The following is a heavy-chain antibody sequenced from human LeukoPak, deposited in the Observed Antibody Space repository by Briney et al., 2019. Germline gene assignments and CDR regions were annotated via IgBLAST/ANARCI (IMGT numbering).Heavy chain of an antibody. V-gene: IGHV3-21*04. CDR2: ISSSSSYI. CDR1: GFTFSSYS. D-gene: IGHD6-19*01. J-gene: IGHJ4*02. CDR3: ATAPYSSGWFHYY. Sequence: GGSLRLSCAASGFTFSSYSMNWVRQAPGKGLEWVSSISSSSSYIYYADSVKGRFTISRDNAKNSLYLQMNSLRAEDTAVYYCATAPYSSGWFHYYWGQGTLVTVSS.